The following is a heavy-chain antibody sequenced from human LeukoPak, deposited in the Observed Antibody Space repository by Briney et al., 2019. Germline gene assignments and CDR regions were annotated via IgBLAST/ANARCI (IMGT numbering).Heavy chain of an antibody. CDR3: AKKGRGNDAFDI. V-gene: IGHV3-23*01. CDR1: GFAFSSYA. D-gene: IGHD3-16*01. J-gene: IGHJ3*02. Sequence: PGGSLRLSCAAFGFAFSSYAISWVRQAPGKGREWVSGIRGSGGNTYYADSVKGRFTISRDNSKNTLYVQMNSRRPEDTAVYYCAKKGRGNDAFDIWGQGTVVTVSS. CDR2: IRGSGGNT.